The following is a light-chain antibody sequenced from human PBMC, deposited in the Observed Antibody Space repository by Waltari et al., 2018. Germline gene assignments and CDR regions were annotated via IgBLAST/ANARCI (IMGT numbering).Light chain of an antibody. V-gene: IGLV3-1*01. Sequence: SYELTQAPSVSVSPGQTASITCSGDKLENKYVYWYQQKAGQSPVLVIHQDTKRPSGSPERFSGSNSGNTATLTISGTQAVDEADYYCQAWDSNTVIFGGGTKLTVL. CDR1: KLENKY. CDR2: QDT. J-gene: IGLJ2*01. CDR3: QAWDSNTVI.